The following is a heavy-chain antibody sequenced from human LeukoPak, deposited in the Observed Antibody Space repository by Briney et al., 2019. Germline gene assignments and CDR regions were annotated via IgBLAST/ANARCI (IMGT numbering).Heavy chain of an antibody. Sequence: ASVKVSCKASGYTFTGYYMHWVRQAPGQGLEWMGWINPNSGGTNYAQEFQGRVTMTRDTSISTAYMELSRLRSDDTAVYYCARAWTYQLLAPHDAFDIWGQGTMVTVSS. D-gene: IGHD2-2*01. CDR3: ARAWTYQLLAPHDAFDI. V-gene: IGHV1-2*02. CDR1: GYTFTGYY. CDR2: INPNSGGT. J-gene: IGHJ3*02.